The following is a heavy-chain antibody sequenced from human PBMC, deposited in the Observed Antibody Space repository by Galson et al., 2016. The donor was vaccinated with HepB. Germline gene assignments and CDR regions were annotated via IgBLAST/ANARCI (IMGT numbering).Heavy chain of an antibody. Sequence: SVKVSCKASGVTLTNFSISWVRQAPGQGLEWMARIIPILGIRNFAKKFQGRMTITVDTSTAMAYMELSSLTSDDPAIYFCARDVVFEITLIRGPLKQARHFLDVWGEGTTVTVSS. V-gene: IGHV1-69*04. CDR3: ARDVVFEITLIRGPLKQARHFLDV. CDR1: GVTLTNFS. CDR2: IIPILGIR. D-gene: IGHD1-20*01. J-gene: IGHJ6*04.